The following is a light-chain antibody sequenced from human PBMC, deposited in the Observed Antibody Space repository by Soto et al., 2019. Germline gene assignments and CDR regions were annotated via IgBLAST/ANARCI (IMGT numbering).Light chain of an antibody. CDR2: VNG. V-gene: IGLV1-40*01. J-gene: IGLJ1*01. CDR1: NSNIGAGHD. CDR3: QSYDSSLSGSEV. Sequence: SVLTQPPSVSRGPGQRVTISCTLSNSNIGAGHDVRWYRQLPGTARKLLIYVNGRRPSGVPDRFSGSKSVTSASLDIPGLQAEAEADYYCQSYDSSLSGSEVFGTGTKVTVL.